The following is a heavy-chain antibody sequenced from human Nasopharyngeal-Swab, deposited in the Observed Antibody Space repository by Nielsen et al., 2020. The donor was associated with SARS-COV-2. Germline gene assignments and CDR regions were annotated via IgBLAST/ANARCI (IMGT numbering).Heavy chain of an antibody. Sequence: ASVKVSCKASGYTFTSYGISWVRQAPGQGLEWMGWISAYNSNTNYAQRLQGRVTMTTDTSTSTAYMELRSLRSDDTAVYYCARNSGSYLGHYNWFDPWGQGTLVTVSS. J-gene: IGHJ5*02. CDR2: ISAYNSNT. V-gene: IGHV1-18*01. CDR1: GYTFTSYG. CDR3: ARNSGSYLGHYNWFDP. D-gene: IGHD1-26*01.